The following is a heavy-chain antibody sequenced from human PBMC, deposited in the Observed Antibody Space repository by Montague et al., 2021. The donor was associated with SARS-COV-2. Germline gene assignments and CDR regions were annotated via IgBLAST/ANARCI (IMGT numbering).Heavy chain of an antibody. Sequence: PPLVKPTQTLTLTCTFSGLSLNTSGEGVGWVRQPPGKALEWLALIYWDDDKRYSPSLKSRSTISKDTTKNEVVLTVANMDPVDTATYYCARYGDYGSWFDPAGQGTLVAVSS. CDR2: IYWDDDK. V-gene: IGHV2-5*02. J-gene: IGHJ5*02. CDR1: GLSLNTSGEG. CDR3: ARYGDYGSWFDP. D-gene: IGHD4-17*01.